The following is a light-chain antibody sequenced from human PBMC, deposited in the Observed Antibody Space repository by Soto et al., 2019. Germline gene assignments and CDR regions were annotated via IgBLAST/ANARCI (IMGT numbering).Light chain of an antibody. Sequence: DIVLTQSPGTLSLSPGERATLSCRASQSVSSNYLAWYQQKPGQAPRLLIHGASTRATGVPDRFSGSGSGTDFTLTISSLEPEDFAVYHCQQYGSLSWTFGQGTTVESK. J-gene: IGKJ1*01. CDR2: GAS. CDR1: QSVSSNY. CDR3: QQYGSLSWT. V-gene: IGKV3-20*01.